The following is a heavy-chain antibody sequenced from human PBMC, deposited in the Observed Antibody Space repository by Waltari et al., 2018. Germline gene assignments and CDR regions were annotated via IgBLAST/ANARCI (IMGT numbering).Heavy chain of an antibody. CDR3: AREYWYSSGWLLGPDYYYYGMDV. D-gene: IGHD6-19*01. V-gene: IGHV1-8*01. CDR1: GYTFTSYD. Sequence: QVQLVQSGAEVKKPGASVKVSCKASGYTFTSYDINWVRQANGQGLEWMGWMNPNSGNTGYAQKFQGRVTMTRNTSISTAYMELSSLRSEDTAVYYCAREYWYSSGWLLGPDYYYYGMDVWGQGTTVTVSS. J-gene: IGHJ6*02. CDR2: MNPNSGNT.